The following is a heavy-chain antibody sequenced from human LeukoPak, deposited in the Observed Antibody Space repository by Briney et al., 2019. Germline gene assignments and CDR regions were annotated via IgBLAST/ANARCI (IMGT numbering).Heavy chain of an antibody. D-gene: IGHD2-2*02. CDR2: ISGSGAST. J-gene: IGHJ4*02. V-gene: IGHV3-23*01. Sequence: PGGSLRLSCAASGFTFSSYATSWVRQAPGKGLEWVSAISGSGASTYYADSVKGRFTISRDNSKNTLYLQMNSLRAEDTAVYYCAKTAAAIRAYFDYWGQGTLVTVSS. CDR1: GFTFSSYA. CDR3: AKTAAAIRAYFDY.